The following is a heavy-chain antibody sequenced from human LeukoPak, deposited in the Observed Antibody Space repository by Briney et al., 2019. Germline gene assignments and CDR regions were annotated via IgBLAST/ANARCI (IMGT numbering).Heavy chain of an antibody. CDR3: ARDPDLYYFDY. V-gene: IGHV3-21*01. CDR2: ISSSSSYI. J-gene: IGHJ4*02. CDR1: GFTFSSYS. Sequence: PGGSLRLSCAASGFTFSSYSMNWVRQAPGKGLEWVSSISSSSSYIYYADSVKGRFTISRDNAKNSLYLQVNSLRAEDTAVYYCARDPDLYYFDYWGQGTLVTVSS.